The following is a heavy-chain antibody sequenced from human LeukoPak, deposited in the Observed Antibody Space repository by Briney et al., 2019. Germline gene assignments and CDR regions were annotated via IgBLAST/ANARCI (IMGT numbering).Heavy chain of an antibody. CDR1: GYSFTSYW. Sequence: PGESLKISCKGSGYSFTSYWIGWVRQMPGKGLEWMGIIYPGDSDTRYSPSFQGQVTISADKSISTAYLQWSSLKASDTAMYYCARHRGRLGELSSFDYWGQGTLVTVSS. V-gene: IGHV5-51*01. J-gene: IGHJ4*02. CDR2: IYPGDSDT. D-gene: IGHD3-16*02. CDR3: ARHRGRLGELSSFDY.